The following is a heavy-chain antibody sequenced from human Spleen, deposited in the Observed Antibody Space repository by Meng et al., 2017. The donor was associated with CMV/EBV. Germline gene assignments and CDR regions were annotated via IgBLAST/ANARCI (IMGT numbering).Heavy chain of an antibody. V-gene: IGHV1-2*02. D-gene: IGHD4-23*01. CDR2: LNPNSGAT. J-gene: IGHJ2*01. CDR3: ARETDYGGLYWYFDL. Sequence: SGSTFTGYHIHWVRQAPGQGLEWTAWLNPNSGATRYAQKFQGRVTMTGDTSLSTAYMEMSSLRSDDTAVYYCARETDYGGLYWYFDLWGRGTLVTVSS. CDR1: GSTFTGYH.